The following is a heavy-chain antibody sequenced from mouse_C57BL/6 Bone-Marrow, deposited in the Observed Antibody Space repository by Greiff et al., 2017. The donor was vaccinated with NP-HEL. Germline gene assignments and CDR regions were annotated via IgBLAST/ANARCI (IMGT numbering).Heavy chain of an antibody. V-gene: IGHV1-69*01. CDR1: GYTFTSYW. J-gene: IGHJ4*01. CDR3: ARVAMDY. Sequence: QVQLQQPGAELVMPGASVKLSCKASGYTFTSYWMHWVKQRPGQGLEWIGEIDPSDSYTNYNQKFKGKSTLTVDKSSSTAYMQLSSLTSEDSAFYYCARVAMDYWGQGTSLTVSS. CDR2: IDPSDSYT.